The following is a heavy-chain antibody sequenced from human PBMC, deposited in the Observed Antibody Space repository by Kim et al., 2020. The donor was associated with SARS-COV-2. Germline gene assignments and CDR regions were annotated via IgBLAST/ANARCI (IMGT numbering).Heavy chain of an antibody. CDR3: ARAGPIRGDAFDI. CDR2: TRNKANSYTT. Sequence: GGSLRLSCAASGFTFSDHYMDWVRQAPGKGLEWVGRTRNKANSYTTEYAASVKGRFTISRDDSKNSLYLQMNSLKTEDTAVYYCARAGPIRGDAFDIWGQGTMVTVSS. CDR1: GFTFSDHY. D-gene: IGHD3-10*01. J-gene: IGHJ3*02. V-gene: IGHV3-72*01.